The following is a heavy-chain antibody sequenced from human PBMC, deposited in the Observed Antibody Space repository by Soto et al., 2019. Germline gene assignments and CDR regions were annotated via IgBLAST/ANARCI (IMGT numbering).Heavy chain of an antibody. CDR2: ISYDGSNK. CDR1: GFAFSSYA. Sequence: QVQLVESGGGVVQPGRSLRLSCAASGFAFSSYAMHWVRQAPGKGLEWVAVISYDGSNKYYADSLKGRFTISRDNSKNTLYLQMNSLRAEDTAVYSCARDLSGSGDWGQGTLVTVSS. V-gene: IGHV3-30-3*01. CDR3: ARDLSGSGD. D-gene: IGHD3-10*01. J-gene: IGHJ4*02.